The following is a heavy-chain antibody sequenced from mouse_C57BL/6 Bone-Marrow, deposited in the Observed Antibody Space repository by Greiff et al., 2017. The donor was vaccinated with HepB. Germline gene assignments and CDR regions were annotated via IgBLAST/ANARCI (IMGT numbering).Heavy chain of an antibody. CDR3: AREPSTVVAYYFDY. J-gene: IGHJ2*01. Sequence: QVTLKVSGPELVKPGASVKISCKASGYSFTSYYIHWVKQRPGQGLEWIGWIYPGSGNTKYNEKFKGKATLTADTSSSTAYMQLSSLTSEDSAVYYCAREPSTVVAYYFDYWGQGTTLTVSS. CDR1: GYSFTSYY. V-gene: IGHV1-66*01. CDR2: IYPGSGNT. D-gene: IGHD1-1*01.